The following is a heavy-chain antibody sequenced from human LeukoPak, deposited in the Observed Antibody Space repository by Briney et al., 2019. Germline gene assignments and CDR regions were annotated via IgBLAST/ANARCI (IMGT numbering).Heavy chain of an antibody. CDR2: ISYDGSNK. CDR1: GFTFSSYG. J-gene: IGHJ6*03. Sequence: PGGSLRLSCAASGFTFSSYGMHWVRQAPGKGLECVAVISYDGSNKYYADSVKGRFTISRDNSKNTLYLQMNSLRAEDTAVYYCARGVPKTSYYYYYMDVWGKGTTVTVSS. CDR3: ARGVPKTSYYYYYMDV. V-gene: IGHV3-30*03. D-gene: IGHD4-11*01.